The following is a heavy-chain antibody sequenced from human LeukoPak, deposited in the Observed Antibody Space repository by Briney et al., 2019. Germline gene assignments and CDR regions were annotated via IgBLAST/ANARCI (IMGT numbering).Heavy chain of an antibody. CDR1: GGSISSYY. V-gene: IGHV4-59*01. J-gene: IGHJ3*02. D-gene: IGHD3-22*01. CDR2: LYYSGST. CDR3: ASNYYDSSGYYHDAFDI. Sequence: PSETLSLTCTVSGGSISSYYWSWIRQPPGKGLEWIGYLYYSGSTNYNPSLKSRVTISVDTSKNQFSLKLSSVTAADTAVYYCASNYYDSSGYYHDAFDIWGQGTMVTVSS.